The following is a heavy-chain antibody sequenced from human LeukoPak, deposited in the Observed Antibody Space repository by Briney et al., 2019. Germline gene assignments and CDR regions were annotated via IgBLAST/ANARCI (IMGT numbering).Heavy chain of an antibody. CDR1: GGSISKSSNY. D-gene: IGHD6-13*01. V-gene: IGHV4-39*07. Sequence: SETLSLTCTVSGGSISKSSNYWGWIRQPPGKGLEWIGSIYYSGSTYYNPSLKSRVTISVDTSKNQFSLKLSSVTAADTAVYYCARVPYKSSWIDYWGQGTLVTVSS. CDR3: ARVPYKSSWIDY. J-gene: IGHJ4*02. CDR2: IYYSGST.